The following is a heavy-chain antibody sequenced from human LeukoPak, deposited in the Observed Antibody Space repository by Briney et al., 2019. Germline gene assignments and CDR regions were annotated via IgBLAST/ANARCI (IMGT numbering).Heavy chain of an antibody. V-gene: IGHV4-4*07. Sequence: SETLSLTCTVSGGSISDYYWSWIRQPAGKGLEWIGRIYTTGSTDYNPSLKSRVTMSVDTSKNQFSLKLSSVTAADTAVYYCARGFSDYSIDYWGQGTLVTVSS. CDR2: IYTTGST. CDR1: GGSISDYY. J-gene: IGHJ4*02. CDR3: ARGFSDYSIDY. D-gene: IGHD4-11*01.